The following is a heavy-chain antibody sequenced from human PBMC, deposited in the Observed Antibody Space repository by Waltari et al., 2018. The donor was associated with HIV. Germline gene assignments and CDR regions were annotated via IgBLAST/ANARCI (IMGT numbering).Heavy chain of an antibody. D-gene: IGHD3-10*01. CDR3: TTEEGYGSGSYLDY. Sequence: EVHLVESGGDLLKPGGCLRLSCAAPEFTFSAAWMTWIHQAPGKGMEWVVHIKSKTDGGTTDYAAAVKGRFTISRDDSKNILFLQMNNVKTEDTAVYYCTTEEGYGSGSYLDYWGQGTLLTVSS. CDR1: EFTFSAAW. CDR2: IKSKTDGGTT. J-gene: IGHJ4*02. V-gene: IGHV3-15*01.